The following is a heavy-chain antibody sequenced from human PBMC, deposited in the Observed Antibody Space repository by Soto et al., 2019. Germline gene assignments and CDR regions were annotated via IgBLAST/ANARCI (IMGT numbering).Heavy chain of an antibody. Sequence: ASVKVSCKASGYTFTRYAMHWVRQAPGQRLEWMGWINAGNGNTKYSQKFQDRVTITRDTSASTAYMELSSLRSEDTAVYYCARDGYTTPFDYWGQGTLVTVPQ. D-gene: IGHD5-12*01. J-gene: IGHJ4*02. CDR1: GYTFTRYA. CDR3: ARDGYTTPFDY. CDR2: INAGNGNT. V-gene: IGHV1-3*01.